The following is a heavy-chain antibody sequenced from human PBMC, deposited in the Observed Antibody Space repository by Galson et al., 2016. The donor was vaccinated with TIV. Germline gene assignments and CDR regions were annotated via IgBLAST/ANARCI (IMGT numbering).Heavy chain of an antibody. CDR1: GYSFTNYW. CDR3: GVKRDYGVAFDI. Sequence: QSGAEVKKPRESLKISCKGSGYSFTNYWIAWVRQMPGKGLEWMGIIYSDDSDTRYSPSFQGQVTISANKSISTAYVQWSSLKASATAMYYCGVKRDYGVAFDIWGQGTVVTVSS. V-gene: IGHV5-51*01. J-gene: IGHJ3*02. D-gene: IGHD4-17*01. CDR2: IYSDDSDT.